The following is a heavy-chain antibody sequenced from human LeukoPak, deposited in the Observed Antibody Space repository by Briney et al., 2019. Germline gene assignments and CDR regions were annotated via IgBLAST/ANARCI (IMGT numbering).Heavy chain of an antibody. V-gene: IGHV3-74*01. CDR1: GLTFSSYW. CDR2: INTDGSST. J-gene: IGHJ4*02. CDR3: ARADSGSYSPGY. D-gene: IGHD1-26*01. Sequence: PGGSLRLSCAASGLTFSSYWMHWVRKAPGKGLVWVSRINTDGSSTSYADSVKGRFTISRDNAKNTLYLQMNSLRAEDTAVYYCARADSGSYSPGYWGQGTLVTVSS.